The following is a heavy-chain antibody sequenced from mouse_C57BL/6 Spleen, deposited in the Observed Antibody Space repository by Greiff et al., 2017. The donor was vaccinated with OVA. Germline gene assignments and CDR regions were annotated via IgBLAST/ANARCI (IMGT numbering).Heavy chain of an antibody. J-gene: IGHJ2*01. CDR1: GYTFTSYW. Sequence: QVQLQQPGAELVMPGASVKLSCKASGYTFTSYWMHWVKQRPGQGLEWIGEIDPSDSYTNYNQKFKGKSTLTVDKSSSTAYMQLSSLTSEDSAVYYCARFEGWLLRSFDYWGQGTTLTVSS. D-gene: IGHD2-3*01. CDR3: ARFEGWLLRSFDY. V-gene: IGHV1-69*01. CDR2: IDPSDSYT.